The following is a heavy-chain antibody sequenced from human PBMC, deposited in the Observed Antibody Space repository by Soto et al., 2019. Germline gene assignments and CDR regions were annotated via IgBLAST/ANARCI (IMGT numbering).Heavy chain of an antibody. CDR1: GYSFTSYW. J-gene: IGHJ6*02. V-gene: IGHV5-51*01. Sequence: GESLKISCKGSGYSFTSYWIGWVRQMPGKGLEWMGIIYPGDSDTRYSPSFQGQVTISADKSISTAYLQWSSLKASDTAMYYCARHGVVVPAASAAYGMDVWGQGTTVTLSS. CDR2: IYPGDSDT. D-gene: IGHD2-2*01. CDR3: ARHGVVVPAASAAYGMDV.